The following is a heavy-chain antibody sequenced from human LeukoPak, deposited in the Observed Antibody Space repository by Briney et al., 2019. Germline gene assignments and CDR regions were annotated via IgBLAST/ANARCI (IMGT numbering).Heavy chain of an antibody. V-gene: IGHV1-18*04. CDR3: ARGAVNRYNWNDDNYYYYYLDV. CDR1: GYTFTGYW. J-gene: IGHJ6*03. CDR2: ISGYNGYT. Sequence: ASVKVSCKAFGYTFTGYWMHGVRQAPGQGLEWMGWISGYNGYTKYSQKLQGRVTMTTETSTSKAYMELRSLRSDDTAVYYCARGAVNRYNWNDDNYYYYYLDVWGKGTTVTISS. D-gene: IGHD1-1*01.